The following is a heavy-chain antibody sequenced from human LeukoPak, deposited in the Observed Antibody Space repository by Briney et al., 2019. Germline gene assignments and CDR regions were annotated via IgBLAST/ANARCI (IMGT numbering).Heavy chain of an antibody. J-gene: IGHJ3*02. CDR3: ARDNDAFDI. Sequence: GASVKVSCKASGYTFTSYYMHWVRQAPGQGLEWMGWMNPNSGNTGYAQKFQGRVTITRNTSISTAYMELSSLRSEDTAVYYCARDNDAFDIWGQGTMVTVSS. CDR1: GYTFTSYY. V-gene: IGHV1-8*03. CDR2: MNPNSGNT.